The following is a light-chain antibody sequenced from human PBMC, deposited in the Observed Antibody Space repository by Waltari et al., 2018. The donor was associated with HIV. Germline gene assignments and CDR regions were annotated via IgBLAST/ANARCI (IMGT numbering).Light chain of an antibody. J-gene: IGLJ2*01. V-gene: IGLV1-40*01. CDR2: GNN. Sequence: QPVLTQPPPVSVAPGPTVTISCTGTSSHIPAAYDVPWYQQAPGTAPHLLIYGNNNRPSGVPDRFSAAKSGASPSLAITGLQAEDEADYYCQSYDSSLTGSVFGGGTKLTVL. CDR1: SSHIPAAYD. CDR3: QSYDSSLTGSV.